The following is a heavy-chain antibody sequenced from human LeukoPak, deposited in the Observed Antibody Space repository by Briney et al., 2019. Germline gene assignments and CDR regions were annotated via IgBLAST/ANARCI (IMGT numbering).Heavy chain of an antibody. V-gene: IGHV3-23*01. J-gene: IGHJ4*02. D-gene: IGHD5-12*01. Sequence: PGGSLRLSCAASGFTFNSHAMSWVRQAPGRGLEWVSDINSGGSSTSYADSVKGRFTISRDNSENTVYLQMNSLRAEDTAVYYCAKRGSGLYFDYWGQGTLVTVSS. CDR2: INSGGSST. CDR3: AKRGSGLYFDY. CDR1: GFTFNSHA.